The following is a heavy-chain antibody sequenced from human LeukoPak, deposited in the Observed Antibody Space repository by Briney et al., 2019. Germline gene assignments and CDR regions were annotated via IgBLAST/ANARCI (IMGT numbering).Heavy chain of an antibody. CDR1: GFTFSSYT. Sequence: PGGSLRLSCAASGFTFSSYTMHWVRQAPGKGLEWVSVISYDGSNKYYADSVKGRFTISRDNSKTTLYLQMNSLRAEDTAVYYCARDPYYYGSGSRNYYYYYMDVWGKGTTVTVSS. V-gene: IGHV3-30-3*01. J-gene: IGHJ6*03. D-gene: IGHD3-10*01. CDR3: ARDPYYYGSGSRNYYYYYMDV. CDR2: ISYDGSNK.